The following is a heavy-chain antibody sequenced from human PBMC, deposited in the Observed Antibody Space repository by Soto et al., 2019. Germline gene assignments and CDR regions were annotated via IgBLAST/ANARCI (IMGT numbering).Heavy chain of an antibody. CDR2: FDPEDGET. D-gene: IGHD2-15*01. CDR3: ASSSYCSGGSCSSWFDP. Sequence: ASVKVSCKVSGYTLTELSMHWVRQAPGKGLEWMGGFDPEDGETIYAQKFQGRVTMTEDTSTDTAYMELSSLRSEDTAVYYCASSSYCSGGSCSSWFDPWGQGTLVTVSS. CDR1: GYTLTELS. J-gene: IGHJ5*02. V-gene: IGHV1-24*01.